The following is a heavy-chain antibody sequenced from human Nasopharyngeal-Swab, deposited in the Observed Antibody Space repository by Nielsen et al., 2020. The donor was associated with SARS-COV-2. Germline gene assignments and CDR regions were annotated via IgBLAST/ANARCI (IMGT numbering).Heavy chain of an antibody. J-gene: IGHJ6*02. D-gene: IGHD3-22*01. CDR3: ARGGNYYDSSGYVYYYYGMDA. CDR1: GFTFSSYA. CDR2: ISYDGSNK. Sequence: GGSLRLSCAASGFTFSSYAMHWVRQAPGKGLEWMTLISYDGSNKYYADSVKGRFTISRDNSQNTLYLQMNSLRAEDTAVYYCARGGNYYDSSGYVYYYYGMDAWGQGTTVTVSS. V-gene: IGHV3-30*04.